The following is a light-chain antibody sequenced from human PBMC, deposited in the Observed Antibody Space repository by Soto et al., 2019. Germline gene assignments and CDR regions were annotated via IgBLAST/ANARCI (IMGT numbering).Light chain of an antibody. V-gene: IGLV1-40*01. CDR1: SSNIGAEYD. CDR3: QSYDSSLSGYWV. J-gene: IGLJ3*02. Sequence: QAVVTQPPSVSGAPGQRVTISCTGSSSNIGAEYDVHWYQQFPGTAPKLLIYANNNRPSGVPDRFSGSTSGTSASLAITGLQAEDEADYYCQSYDSSLSGYWVFGGGTKVTVL. CDR2: ANN.